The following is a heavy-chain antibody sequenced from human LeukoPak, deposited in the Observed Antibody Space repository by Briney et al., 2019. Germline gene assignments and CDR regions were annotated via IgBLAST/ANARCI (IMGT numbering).Heavy chain of an antibody. CDR2: INSDGSST. CDR3: AREGRVSGYDFDY. V-gene: IGHV3-74*01. Sequence: PGGSLRLSCAASGFTFSSFWMHWVRQAPGKGLVWVSRINSDGSSTTYADSVKGQFTISRDNAKNTLYLQMNSLRAEDTAVYYCAREGRVSGYDFDYWGQGTLVTVSS. D-gene: IGHD5-12*01. CDR1: GFTFSSFW. J-gene: IGHJ4*02.